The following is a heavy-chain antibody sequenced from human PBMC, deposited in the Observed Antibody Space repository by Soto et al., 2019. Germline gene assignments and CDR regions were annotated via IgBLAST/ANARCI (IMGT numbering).Heavy chain of an antibody. CDR2: IRSKANNYAT. J-gene: IGHJ5*02. Sequence: EVQLVESGGGLVQPGGSLKLSCAASGFTFSGSAMHWVRQASGKGLEWVGRIRSKANNYATAYAASVKGRFTISRDDSKNTAYLQMISLKTEDTAVYYCTQSRILSFGENPWGQGTLGTVSS. CDR3: TQSRILSFGENP. D-gene: IGHD3-10*01. V-gene: IGHV3-73*02. CDR1: GFTFSGSA.